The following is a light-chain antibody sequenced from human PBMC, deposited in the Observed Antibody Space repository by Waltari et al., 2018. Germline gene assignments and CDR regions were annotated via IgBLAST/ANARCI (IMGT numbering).Light chain of an antibody. J-gene: IGKJ4*01. CDR3: QQYNVYSLT. V-gene: IGKV1-5*03. CDR1: QSISNW. Sequence: DIQMTQSPFTLSASVGDRVTITCRASQSISNWLAWYQQKPGKAPKLLIYKTSNLESGVPSRFSGSGSGTEFTLTISSLQPDDFATYYCQQYNVYSLTFGGGTKVEIK. CDR2: KTS.